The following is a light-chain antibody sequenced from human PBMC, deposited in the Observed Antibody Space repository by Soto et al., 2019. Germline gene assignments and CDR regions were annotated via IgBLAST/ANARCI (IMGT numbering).Light chain of an antibody. V-gene: IGKV3-20*01. Sequence: IGLTQSPGTLSLSPGERPTLSCRASQSVGSDYLAWYQQKPGQPPRLLIYGASIRATGIPDRFTGSGSGTDFTLTISRLEPEDFALYYCQQYTTCPFTFGPGTKVDVK. CDR3: QQYTTCPFT. J-gene: IGKJ3*01. CDR2: GAS. CDR1: QSVGSDY.